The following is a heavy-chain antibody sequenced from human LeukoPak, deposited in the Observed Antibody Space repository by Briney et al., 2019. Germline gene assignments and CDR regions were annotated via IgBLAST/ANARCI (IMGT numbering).Heavy chain of an antibody. J-gene: IGHJ4*02. CDR3: ASGSGMI. CDR1: GGSISSYY. V-gene: IGHV4-59*12. D-gene: IGHD3-10*01. Sequence: PSETLSLTCIVSGGSISSYYWNWIRQPPGKRLEWIGNIYHSGSTSYDPSLKNRVTISVDTSKNQFSLKLSSVTAADTAVYYCASGSGMIWGQGTLVTVSS. CDR2: IYHSGST.